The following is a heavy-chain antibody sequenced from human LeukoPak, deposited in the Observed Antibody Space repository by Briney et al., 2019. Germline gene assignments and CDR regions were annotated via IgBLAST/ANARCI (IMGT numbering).Heavy chain of an antibody. CDR1: GFTFSSYA. Sequence: GGSLRLSCAASGFTFSSYAMHWVRQAPGKGLEYVSAIGSNGGSTYYANSVKGRFTISRDNSKNTLYLQMGSLRAEDMAVYYCARGSPDYYDTPNAFDIWGQGTMVTVSS. J-gene: IGHJ3*02. D-gene: IGHD3-22*01. CDR3: ARGSPDYYDTPNAFDI. CDR2: IGSNGGST. V-gene: IGHV3-64*01.